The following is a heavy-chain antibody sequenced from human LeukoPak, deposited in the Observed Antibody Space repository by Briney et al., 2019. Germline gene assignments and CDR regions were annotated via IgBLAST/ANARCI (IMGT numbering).Heavy chain of an antibody. CDR1: GYTFTSYG. CDR3: ARGSYDFWSGYYYSY. V-gene: IGHV1-69*13. Sequence: ASVKVSCKASGYTFTSYGISWVRQAPGQALEWMGGIIPIFGTANYAQKFQGRVTITADESTSTAYMELSSLRSEDTAVYYCARGSYDFWSGYYYSYWGQGTLVTVSS. J-gene: IGHJ4*02. D-gene: IGHD3-3*01. CDR2: IIPIFGTA.